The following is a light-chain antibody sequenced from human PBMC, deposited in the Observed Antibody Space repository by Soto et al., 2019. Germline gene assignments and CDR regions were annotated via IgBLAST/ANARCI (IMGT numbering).Light chain of an antibody. J-gene: IGKJ1*01. V-gene: IGKV1-5*01. CDR2: DAS. CDR1: QSVSSW. Sequence: DIQLTQSPSTLSASVGDRVTITCRASQSVSSWLAWYQQKPGKAPKLLIYDASNLESGVPSRFSGSGSGTEFTLTISSLQPDDFATYYCQQYNKYSWTFGQGTKVE. CDR3: QQYNKYSWT.